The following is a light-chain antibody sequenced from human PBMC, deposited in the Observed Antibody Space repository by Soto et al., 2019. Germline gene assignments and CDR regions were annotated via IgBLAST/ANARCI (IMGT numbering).Light chain of an antibody. CDR3: QQYGSSPT. CDR2: GAS. J-gene: IGKJ3*01. CDR1: QSVSSSY. Sequence: EIVLTQCPGTLSLSPGERATLSCKASQSVSSSYLAWYQQKPSQAPRLLIYGASSRATGIPDRFSGSGSGTDFTLTISRLEPEDFAVYYCQQYGSSPTFDP. V-gene: IGKV3-20*01.